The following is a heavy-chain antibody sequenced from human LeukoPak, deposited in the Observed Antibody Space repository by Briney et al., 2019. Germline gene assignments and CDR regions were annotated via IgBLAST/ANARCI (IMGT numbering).Heavy chain of an antibody. Sequence: VEPERSLRLSCTNSGFTFSDYAVRWVRPAPGKGLEWIGFIRNKANGGTTEYAASVKGRFTISRDDFKTIAHLQMSSLKTEDTAVYYCSRFYSSGWASGAFDIWGQGTMVTVSS. CDR2: IRNKANGGTT. J-gene: IGHJ3*02. V-gene: IGHV3-49*04. CDR3: SRFYSSGWASGAFDI. D-gene: IGHD3-22*01. CDR1: GFTFSDYA.